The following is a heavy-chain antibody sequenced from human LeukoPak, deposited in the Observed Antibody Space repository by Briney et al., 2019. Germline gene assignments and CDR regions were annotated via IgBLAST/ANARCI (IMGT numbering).Heavy chain of an antibody. D-gene: IGHD3-9*01. Sequence: SETLSLTCTVSGGSVSSGSYYWSWIRQPPGKGLEWIGYISYSGSTNYNPSLKSRVTIPVDTSKNQFSLKLSSVTAADTAVYYCARGPDILTDLSYWGQGTLVTVSS. V-gene: IGHV4-61*01. CDR2: ISYSGST. J-gene: IGHJ4*02. CDR3: ARGPDILTDLSY. CDR1: GGSVSSGSYY.